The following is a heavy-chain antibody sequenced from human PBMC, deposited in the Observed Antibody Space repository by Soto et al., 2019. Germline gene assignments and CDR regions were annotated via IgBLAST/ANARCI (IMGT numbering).Heavy chain of an antibody. CDR2: ISSSGDST. D-gene: IGHD6-6*01. CDR3: AKVPWQLVRTHYFDY. V-gene: IGHV3-23*01. J-gene: IGHJ4*02. Sequence: EVQLLESGGGLVQPGGSLRLSCAASGFTFSSYAMSWVRQAPGKGLEWVSGISSSGDSTNYADSVKGWFTISRDNSKSTLFLQMNSLRAEDTAVYYCAKVPWQLVRTHYFDYWGQGTLVTVSS. CDR1: GFTFSSYA.